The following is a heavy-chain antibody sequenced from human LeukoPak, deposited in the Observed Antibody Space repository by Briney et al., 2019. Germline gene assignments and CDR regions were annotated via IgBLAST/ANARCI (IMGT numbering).Heavy chain of an antibody. CDR3: SVMHRYYDGSGYWVQ. CDR2: ISINGGST. J-gene: IGHJ4*02. D-gene: IGHD3-22*01. Sequence: PGGSLRLSCEASGFTFSSYAMSWVRQAPGKGLGGDSVISINGGSTSYGDSVKGRLTIYRDNPRNMLYMEMNSLRAEDTAVYYCSVMHRYYDGSGYWVQWGQGTLVTVSS. CDR1: GFTFSSYA. V-gene: IGHV3-23*01.